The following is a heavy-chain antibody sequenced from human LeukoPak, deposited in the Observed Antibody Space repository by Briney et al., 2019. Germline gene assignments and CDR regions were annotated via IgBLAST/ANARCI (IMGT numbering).Heavy chain of an antibody. CDR2: INSDGSST. CDR3: ARSGFKYYYYGMDV. Sequence: GSLRLSCAASGFTFSSYWMHWVRQAPGKGLVWVSRINSDGSSTSYADSVKGRFTISRDNAKNTLYLQMNSLRAEDTAVYYCARSGFKYYYYGMDVWGQGTTVTVSS. V-gene: IGHV3-74*01. D-gene: IGHD3-10*01. CDR1: GFTFSSYW. J-gene: IGHJ6*02.